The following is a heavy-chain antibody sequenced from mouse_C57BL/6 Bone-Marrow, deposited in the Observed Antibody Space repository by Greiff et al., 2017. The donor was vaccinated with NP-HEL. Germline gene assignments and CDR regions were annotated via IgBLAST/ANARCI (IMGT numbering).Heavy chain of an antibody. CDR1: GYTFTNYW. CDR2: IYPGGGYT. D-gene: IGHD3-3*01. V-gene: IGHV1-63*01. J-gene: IGHJ2*01. Sequence: QVQLKQSGAELVRPGTSVKMSCKASGYTFTNYWIGWAKQRPGHGLEWIGDIYPGGGYTNYNEKFKGKATLTADKSSSTAYMQFSSLTSEDSAIYYCARGDWPYYFDYWGQGTTLTVSS. CDR3: ARGDWPYYFDY.